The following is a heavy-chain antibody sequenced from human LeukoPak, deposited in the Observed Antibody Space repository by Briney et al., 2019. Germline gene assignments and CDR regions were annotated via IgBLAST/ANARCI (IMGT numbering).Heavy chain of an antibody. D-gene: IGHD3-10*01. V-gene: IGHV4-4*02. J-gene: IGHJ4*02. CDR3: ARFCATMVRGAKAYFDS. Sequence: PSETLSLTCTVSGGSISSSNWWSWVRQPPGKGLEWIGEIYHSGSTNYNPSLKSRVTISVDTSKNQFSLKLSSVTAADTAVYYCARFCATMVRGAKAYFDSWGQGTLVTVSS. CDR2: IYHSGST. CDR1: GGSISSSNW.